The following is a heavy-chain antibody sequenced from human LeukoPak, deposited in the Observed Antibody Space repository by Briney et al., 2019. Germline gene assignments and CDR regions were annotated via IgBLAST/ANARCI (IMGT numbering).Heavy chain of an antibody. CDR3: ARDLSAAFDF. CDR1: GFPFSSYG. Sequence: GGSLRLSCAASGFPFSSYGMHWVRQAPGKGLEWVARLVYDARSDYGNSVKGRFSISRDDSRNTLFLDMSNLRVEDTALYYCARDLSAAFDFWGQGVLVTVSS. V-gene: IGHV3-33*01. J-gene: IGHJ4*02. CDR2: LVYDARS. D-gene: IGHD6-19*01.